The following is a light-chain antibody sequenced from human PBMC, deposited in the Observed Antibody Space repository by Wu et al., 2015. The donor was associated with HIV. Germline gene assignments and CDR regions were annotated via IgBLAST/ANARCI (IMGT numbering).Light chain of an antibody. CDR1: QGISRY. Sequence: DIQLTQSPSFLSASVGDRVTITCRASQGISRYLAWYQQKPGKAPKLLIHGAYTLQSGVPSRFSGGVSGTEFTLTISSLQPEDVATYYCQKYNTAPWTFGQGTKVEMK. V-gene: IGKV1-9*01. J-gene: IGKJ1*01. CDR3: QKYNTAPWT. CDR2: GAY.